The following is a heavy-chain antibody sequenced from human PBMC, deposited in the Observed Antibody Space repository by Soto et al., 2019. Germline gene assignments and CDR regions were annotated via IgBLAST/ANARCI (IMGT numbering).Heavy chain of an antibody. V-gene: IGHV3-30*18. J-gene: IGHJ4*02. D-gene: IGHD6-19*01. CDR3: AKDRGSGYSSGWYVDY. CDR2: ILYDGNKK. Sequence: QVQLVESGGGVVQPGRSLTLSCAASGFTFSNYAIHWVRQAPGKGLEWVAVILYDGNKKYYADSVKGRFTISRDNSKNALFLQMNSLRPEDTAVYFCAKDRGSGYSSGWYVDYWGQGTLVTVSS. CDR1: GFTFSNYA.